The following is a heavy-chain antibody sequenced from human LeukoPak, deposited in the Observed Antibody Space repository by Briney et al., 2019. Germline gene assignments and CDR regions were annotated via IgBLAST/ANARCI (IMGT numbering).Heavy chain of an antibody. J-gene: IGHJ5*01. Sequence: GGSLRLSCAASGFTFSGYWMHWVRQAPGKGLVWVSRINSDGYSITYADSVKGRFTISRDNAKNTLYLQMNSLIAEDTAVYFCTRAGYSSGFDSWGQGTLVTVCS. CDR1: GFTFSGYW. D-gene: IGHD6-19*01. V-gene: IGHV3-74*03. CDR3: TRAGYSSGFDS. CDR2: INSDGYSI.